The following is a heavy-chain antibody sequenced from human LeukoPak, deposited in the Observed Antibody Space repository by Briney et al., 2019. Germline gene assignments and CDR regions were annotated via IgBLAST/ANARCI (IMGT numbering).Heavy chain of an antibody. D-gene: IGHD1-14*01. Sequence: GRSLRLSCAASGFTFSSYGMPWVRQAPGKGLEWVAVIWYDGSNKYYADSVKGRFTISRDNSKNTLYLQMNSLRAEDTAVYYCARDRNREYPDYFDYWGQGTLVTVSS. V-gene: IGHV3-33*01. CDR2: IWYDGSNK. CDR1: GFTFSSYG. J-gene: IGHJ4*02. CDR3: ARDRNREYPDYFDY.